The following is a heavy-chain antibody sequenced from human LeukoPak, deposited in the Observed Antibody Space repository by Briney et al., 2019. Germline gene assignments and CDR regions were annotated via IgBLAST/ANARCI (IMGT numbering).Heavy chain of an antibody. CDR3: STVKEANDAFDI. CDR2: IKSQADGGTT. CDR1: GFTFINAW. Sequence: GGSRRLSCAASGFTFINAWMTWVRQAPGKGLEWVGRIKSQADGGTTDYAAPVKGRFAISRDDSKNTFNLQMNSLKTEDTAVYYCSTVKEANDAFDIWGRGTMVTVSA. V-gene: IGHV3-15*01. J-gene: IGHJ3*02.